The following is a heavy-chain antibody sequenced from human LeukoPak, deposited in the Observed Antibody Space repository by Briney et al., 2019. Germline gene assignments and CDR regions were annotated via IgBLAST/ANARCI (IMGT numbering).Heavy chain of an antibody. J-gene: IGHJ5*02. CDR3: AKDLGYCSSTSCYSWFDP. D-gene: IGHD2-2*01. CDR2: ISGGGGST. CDR1: GFTFSSYA. Sequence: GGSLRLSCAASGFTFSSYAMSWVRQAPGKGLEWVSTISGGGGSTYYVDSVKGRFTISRDNSKNTLYLQMNSLRAEDTAVYYCAKDLGYCSSTSCYSWFDPWGQGTLVTVSS. V-gene: IGHV3-23*01.